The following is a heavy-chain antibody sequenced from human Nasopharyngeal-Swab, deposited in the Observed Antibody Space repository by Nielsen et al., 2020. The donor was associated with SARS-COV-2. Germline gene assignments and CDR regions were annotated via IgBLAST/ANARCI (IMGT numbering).Heavy chain of an antibody. CDR2: IKQGGSEK. CDR3: ARGGRYSYGNYGMDV. D-gene: IGHD5-18*01. CDR1: GFTFSNYW. J-gene: IGHJ6*02. Sequence: GESLKISCATSGFTFSNYWMSWVRQAPGRGLEWVANIKQGGSEKYYVDSVKGRFTISRDNARNSLSLQMNSLRAEDTAVYYCARGGRYSYGNYGMDVWGQGTTVTVSS. V-gene: IGHV3-7*01.